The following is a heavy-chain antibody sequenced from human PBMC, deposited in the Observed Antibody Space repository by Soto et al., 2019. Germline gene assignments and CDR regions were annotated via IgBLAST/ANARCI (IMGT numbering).Heavy chain of an antibody. V-gene: IGHV5-51*01. CDR1: VYRFTSYW. CDR2: IFPSDSDT. CDR3: ASLYDSRGGSFDY. Sequence: PGESLKISCRTSVYRFTSYWIAWVRQMPGKGLEWMGIIFPSDSDTRYSPSFQGQVTISADRSTSTVFLQWASLKASDTAMYYCASLYDSRGGSFDYWGQGTLVTVSS. D-gene: IGHD3-22*01. J-gene: IGHJ4*02.